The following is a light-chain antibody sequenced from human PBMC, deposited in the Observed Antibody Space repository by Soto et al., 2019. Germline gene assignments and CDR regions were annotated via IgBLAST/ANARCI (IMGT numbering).Light chain of an antibody. CDR1: QGISNY. Sequence: DIQMTQSPSSLSASVGDRVTITCRASQGISNYLAWYQQKPGKVPKLLTYAASTLQSGVPSRFSGSGSGKEFTLTISSLQPEDVATYYCQKDNSAPQTFREGTKVEIK. CDR3: QKDNSAPQT. CDR2: AAS. J-gene: IGKJ1*01. V-gene: IGKV1-27*01.